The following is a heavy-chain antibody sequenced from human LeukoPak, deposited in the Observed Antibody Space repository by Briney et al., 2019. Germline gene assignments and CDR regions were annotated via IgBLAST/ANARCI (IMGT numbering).Heavy chain of an antibody. CDR2: NSAYNGNT. CDR1: GYTFTSYG. V-gene: IGHV1-18*04. Sequence: ASVKVSCKASGYTFTSYGISWVRQAPGQGLEWMGWNSAYNGNTNYAQKLQGRVTMTTDTSTSTAYMELRSLRSDDTAVYYCARLRVPAAIGSGWPDYWGQGTLVTVSS. J-gene: IGHJ4*02. D-gene: IGHD2-2*01. CDR3: ARLRVPAAIGSGWPDY.